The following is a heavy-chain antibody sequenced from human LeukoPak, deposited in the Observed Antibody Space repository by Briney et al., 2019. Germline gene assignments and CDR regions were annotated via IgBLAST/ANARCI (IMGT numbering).Heavy chain of an antibody. Sequence: SETLSLTCTVSGGSISSSSYYWGWIRQPPGKGLEWIGSIYYSGSTYYNPSLKSRVTISVDTSKNQFSLKLSSVTAADTAVYYRARSSSYYYDSSGTFDYWGQGTLVTVSS. CDR3: ARSSSYYYDSSGTFDY. J-gene: IGHJ4*02. D-gene: IGHD3-22*01. V-gene: IGHV4-39*07. CDR2: IYYSGST. CDR1: GGSISSSSYY.